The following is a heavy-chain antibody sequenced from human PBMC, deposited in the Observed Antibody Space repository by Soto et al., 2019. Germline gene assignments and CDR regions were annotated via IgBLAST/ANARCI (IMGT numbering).Heavy chain of an antibody. CDR1: GGSISSYY. J-gene: IGHJ4*02. D-gene: IGHD3-3*01. CDR2: IYYSGST. V-gene: IGHV4-59*08. Sequence: PSETMSLTCTVSGGSISSYYWSWIRQPPGKGLEWIGYIYYSGSTNYNPSLKSRVTISVDTSKNQFSLKLSSVTAADTAVYYCARLKGDFWSGSVYFDYWGQGTLVTVSS. CDR3: ARLKGDFWSGSVYFDY.